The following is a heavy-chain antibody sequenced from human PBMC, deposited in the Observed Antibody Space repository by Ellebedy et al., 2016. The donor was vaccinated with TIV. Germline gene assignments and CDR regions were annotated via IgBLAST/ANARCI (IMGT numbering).Heavy chain of an antibody. D-gene: IGHD4-17*01. CDR3: AKVDDYGDLRRGSAFDI. Sequence: GGSLRLXCAASGFTFRNYGMHWVRQAPGKGLEWVAVIWYDGSLKYYGDSVKGRFTISRDNSKNTLYLQMNSLRAEDTALFYCAKVDDYGDLRRGSAFDIWGQGTMVTVSS. CDR1: GFTFRNYG. CDR2: IWYDGSLK. J-gene: IGHJ3*02. V-gene: IGHV3-30*02.